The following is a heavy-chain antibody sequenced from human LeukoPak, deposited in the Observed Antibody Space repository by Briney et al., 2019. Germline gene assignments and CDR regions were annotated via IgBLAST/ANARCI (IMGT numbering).Heavy chain of an antibody. CDR1: GFTFSDYY. Sequence: GGSLRLSCAASGFTFSDYYMSWIRQAPGKGLEWVSYISSSGSTIYYADSVKGRFTISRDNAKNSLYLQMNSLRAEDTAVYYCARSFYDFWSGYPWDYYYGMDVWGQGTTVTISS. J-gene: IGHJ6*02. CDR3: ARSFYDFWSGYPWDYYYGMDV. V-gene: IGHV3-11*04. D-gene: IGHD3-3*01. CDR2: ISSSGSTI.